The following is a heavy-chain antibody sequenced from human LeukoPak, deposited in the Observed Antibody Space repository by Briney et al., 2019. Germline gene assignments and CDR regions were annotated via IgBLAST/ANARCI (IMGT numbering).Heavy chain of an antibody. CDR3: VSFYETY. V-gene: IGHV3-74*01. D-gene: IGHD2/OR15-2a*01. J-gene: IGHJ4*02. Sequence: GGSLRLSCVASANYWMHWVRQARGKGLVWVSHINSDGSWTSYADSVKGRFTISKDNAKNTVYLQMNSLRAEDTAVYYCVSFYETYWGRGTLVTVSS. CDR2: INSDGSWT. CDR1: ANYW.